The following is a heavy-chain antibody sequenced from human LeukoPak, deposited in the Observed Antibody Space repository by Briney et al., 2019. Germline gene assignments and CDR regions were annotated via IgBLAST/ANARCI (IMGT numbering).Heavy chain of an antibody. CDR2: FDPEDGET. CDR3: ATDSSGSYSPFDY. Sequence: ASVKVSCKVSGYTLTELSMHWVRQAPGKGLEWMGGFDPEDGETTYAQKFQGRVTMTEDTSTDTAYMELSSLRSEDTAVYYCATDSSGSYSPFDYWGQGTLVTVSS. J-gene: IGHJ4*02. CDR1: GYTLTELS. D-gene: IGHD3-10*01. V-gene: IGHV1-24*01.